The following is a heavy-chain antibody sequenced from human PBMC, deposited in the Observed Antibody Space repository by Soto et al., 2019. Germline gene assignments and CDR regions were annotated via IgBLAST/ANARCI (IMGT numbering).Heavy chain of an antibody. CDR2: ISGYNAKT. CDR3: VRDDIAGAGAFDH. CDR1: GYTFINHG. Sequence: QVQLVQSGGEVKKPGASVRVSCQASGYTFINHGISWVRQAPGQGLEWMGWISGYNAKTNYPQKMQGRVTITADTSTGTAYMELRSLRSDDTAVYFCVRDDIAGAGAFDHWGQGTLVTVSS. D-gene: IGHD6-13*01. J-gene: IGHJ4*02. V-gene: IGHV1-18*01.